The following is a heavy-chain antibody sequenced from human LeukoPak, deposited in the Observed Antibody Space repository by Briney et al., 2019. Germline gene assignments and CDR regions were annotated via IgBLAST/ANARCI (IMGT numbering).Heavy chain of an antibody. D-gene: IGHD3-22*01. CDR2: INPNSGGT. V-gene: IGHV1-2*02. J-gene: IGHJ4*02. CDR3: ATHYYDSSLADY. Sequence: GASVEVSCKASGYTFTGYYMHWVRQAPGQGLEWMGWINPNSGGTNYAQKFQGRVTMTRDTSISTAYMELSRLRSDDTAVYYWATHYYDSSLADYWGQGTLVTVSS. CDR1: GYTFTGYY.